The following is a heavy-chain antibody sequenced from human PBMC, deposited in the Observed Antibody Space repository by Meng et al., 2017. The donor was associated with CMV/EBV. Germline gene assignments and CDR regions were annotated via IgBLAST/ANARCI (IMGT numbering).Heavy chain of an antibody. CDR3: AHTQNPYYIVVVPAATYNWFDP. CDR2: IYWNDDK. Sequence: SCPTLVKPTQTLTLTCTFSGFSLSTSGVGVGWIRQPPGKALEWLALIYWNDDKRYSPSLKSRLTITKDTSKNQVVLTMTNMDPVDTATYYCAHTQNPYYIVVVPAATYNWFDPWGQGTLVTVSS. D-gene: IGHD2-2*01. V-gene: IGHV2-5*01. CDR1: GFSLSTSGVG. J-gene: IGHJ5*02.